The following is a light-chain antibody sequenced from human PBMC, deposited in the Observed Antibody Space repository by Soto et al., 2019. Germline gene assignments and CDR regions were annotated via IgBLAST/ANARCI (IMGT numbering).Light chain of an antibody. CDR2: DAS. Sequence: DIQMTQSPPTLSASVGDRVTITCRASQSISSWLAWYQQKPGKAPKLLIYDASTLESGVPSRFSGSGSGTEFTLTISSLQPDDFATYYCQQYNNYLMYTFGQGTKVDI. CDR1: QSISSW. CDR3: QQYNNYLMYT. V-gene: IGKV1-5*01. J-gene: IGKJ2*01.